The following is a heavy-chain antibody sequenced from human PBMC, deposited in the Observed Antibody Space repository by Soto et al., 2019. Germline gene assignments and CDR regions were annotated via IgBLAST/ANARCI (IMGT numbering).Heavy chain of an antibody. CDR1: GFTFTSYW. V-gene: IGHV3-74*01. D-gene: IGHD3-16*01. Sequence: GGSLRLSCAPSGFTFTSYWMHWVRQAPGKGLVWLSLINTDGSRASYADSVKGRFTISRDNAKNSVYLQMSSLRDEDTAVYYCARDHNWAFDYWGRGTLVTVSS. CDR3: ARDHNWAFDY. J-gene: IGHJ4*02. CDR2: INTDGSRA.